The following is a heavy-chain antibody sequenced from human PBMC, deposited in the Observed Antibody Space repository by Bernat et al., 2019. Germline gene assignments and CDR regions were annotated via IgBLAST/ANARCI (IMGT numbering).Heavy chain of an antibody. CDR3: AKDKQWLVRGWFDP. D-gene: IGHD6-19*01. CDR1: GFTFSSHE. V-gene: IGHV3-48*03. J-gene: IGHJ5*02. Sequence: EVQLVESGGDLVQPGGSLRLSCAASGFTFSSHEMNWVRQAPGKGLEWISYISSSGSSIYYADSVKGRFTISRDNAKNSLYLQMNSLRAEDTAVYYCAKDKQWLVRGWFDPWGQGTLVTVSS. CDR2: ISSSGSSI.